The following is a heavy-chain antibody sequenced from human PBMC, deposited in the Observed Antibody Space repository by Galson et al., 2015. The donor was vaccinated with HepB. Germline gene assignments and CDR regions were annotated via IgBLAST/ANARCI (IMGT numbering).Heavy chain of an antibody. D-gene: IGHD6-13*01. CDR1: GGTFTTYA. CDR3: ARHSPQQLDNWFDP. V-gene: IGHV1-69*13. CDR2: IIPIFGSA. J-gene: IGHJ5*02. Sequence: SVKVSCKASGGTFTTYAIAWVRQAPGQGLEWMGGIIPIFGSANYAQKFQGKVTITADESTSTAYMELRSLTADDTAVYFCARHSPQQLDNWFDPWGQGTLVTVSS.